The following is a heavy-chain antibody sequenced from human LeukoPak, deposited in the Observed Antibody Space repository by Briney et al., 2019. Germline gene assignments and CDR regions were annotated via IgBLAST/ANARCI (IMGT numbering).Heavy chain of an antibody. D-gene: IGHD6-13*01. CDR1: GDSVSSNSAA. J-gene: IGHJ4*02. CDR3: VRESQGYTSNWYNGYFDY. CDR2: TYYRSKWYN. V-gene: IGHV6-1*01. Sequence: SQTLSLTCAISGDSVSSNSAAWNWIRQSPSRGREWLGRTYYRSKWYNDYAVSVTSRITINPDTSKNQFSLQLKFVTPEDTAVYYCVRESQGYTSNWYNGYFDYWGQGTLVTVSS.